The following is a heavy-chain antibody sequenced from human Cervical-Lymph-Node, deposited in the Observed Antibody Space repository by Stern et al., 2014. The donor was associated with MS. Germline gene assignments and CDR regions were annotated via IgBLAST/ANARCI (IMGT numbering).Heavy chain of an antibody. J-gene: IGHJ5*02. CDR1: GATFSTNA. CDR2: IVPIFGRA. CDR3: AREHHGGNFAS. D-gene: IGHD4-23*01. Sequence: VQLVQSVAEVRKPGSSVTFSCKASGATFSTNAISWLRQAPGQGPEWMGAIVPIFGRANYVQKLRGRLTITADESASTAYMELRSLRSEDTAVYYCAREHHGGNFASWGQGTLVTVSS. V-gene: IGHV1-69*01.